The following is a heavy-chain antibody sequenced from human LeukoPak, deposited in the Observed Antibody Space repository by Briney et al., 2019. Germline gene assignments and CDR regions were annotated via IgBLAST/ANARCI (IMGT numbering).Heavy chain of an antibody. CDR2: ISYDGSNK. CDR3: ARDNYGMDV. J-gene: IGHJ6*04. CDR1: GFTFSSYG. Sequence: GGSLRLSCAASGFTFSSYGMHWVRQAPGKGLEWVAVISYDGSNKYYADSVKGRFTISRDNSKNTLYLQMNSLRAEDTAVYYCARDNYGMDVWGKGTTVTVSS. V-gene: IGHV3-30*03.